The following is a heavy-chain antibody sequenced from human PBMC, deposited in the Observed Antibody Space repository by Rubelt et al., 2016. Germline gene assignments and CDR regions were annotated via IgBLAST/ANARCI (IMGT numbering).Heavy chain of an antibody. J-gene: IGHJ6*02. CDR1: GGSISSSSYY. V-gene: IGHV4-61*05. CDR3: ARDHMGGSSSRTIYYGMDV. Sequence: QLQLQESGPGLVKPSETLSLTCPVSGGSISSSSYYWGWIRQPPGKGLEWIGDIYYSGSTNYNPSLKSRVTLSVDVSKNQFPLKSGSGTAADTAVDYCARDHMGGSSSRTIYYGMDVWGQGTTVTVSS. D-gene: IGHD6-6*01. CDR2: IYYSGST.